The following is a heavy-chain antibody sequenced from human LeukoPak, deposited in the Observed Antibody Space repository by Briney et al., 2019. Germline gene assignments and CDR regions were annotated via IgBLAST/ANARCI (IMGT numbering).Heavy chain of an antibody. CDR2: IYPGDSDT. Sequence: GESLKISCKGSGYNFSNQWIGWVRQMPGKGLEWMGIIYPGDSDTRYSPSFQGQVTISADKSISTAYLQWSSLKASDTAMYYCARDRTTWGRMGYWGQGTLVTVSS. D-gene: IGHD1-14*01. CDR3: ARDRTTWGRMGY. V-gene: IGHV5-51*01. J-gene: IGHJ4*02. CDR1: GYNFSNQW.